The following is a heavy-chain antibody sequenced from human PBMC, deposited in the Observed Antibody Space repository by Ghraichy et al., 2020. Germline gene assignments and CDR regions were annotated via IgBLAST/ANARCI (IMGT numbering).Heavy chain of an antibody. Sequence: SETLSLTCTVSGGSISSYYWSWIRQPPGKGLEWIGYIYYSGSTNYNPSLKSRVTISVDTSKNQFSLKLSSVTAADTAVYYCASGKREYSSGWPDLDYWGQGTLVTVSS. CDR1: GGSISSYY. CDR3: ASGKREYSSGWPDLDY. CDR2: IYYSGST. D-gene: IGHD6-19*01. J-gene: IGHJ4*02. V-gene: IGHV4-59*01.